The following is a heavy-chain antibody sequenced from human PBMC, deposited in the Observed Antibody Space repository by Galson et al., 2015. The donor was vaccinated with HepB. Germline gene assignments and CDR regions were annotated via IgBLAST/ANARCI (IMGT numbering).Heavy chain of an antibody. Sequence: SLRLSCGGSGFTFRSYAMHWVRQASGKGLEYVSALSSNGGSTYYADSVKGRFTISRDNSKNTLYLQMSSLRAEDTAVYSRVKGPGSAPLRKWFAPWCQGTLVTVSS. CDR3: VKGPGSAPLRKWFAP. D-gene: IGHD3-16*01. V-gene: IGHV3-64D*06. J-gene: IGHJ5*02. CDR1: GFTFRSYA. CDR2: LSSNGGST.